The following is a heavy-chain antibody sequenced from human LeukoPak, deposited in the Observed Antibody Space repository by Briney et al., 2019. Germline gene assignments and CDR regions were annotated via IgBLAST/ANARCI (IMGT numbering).Heavy chain of an antibody. Sequence: GGSLRLSCAGSGFTFSNYWVHWVRQAPGKGLMWVARISDVGTRTDYADSARGRFTITRDNAMNTIDLQMSSLTAEDTAVYYCVRSMSGRNDFWGQGTVVSVAS. CDR2: ISDVGTRT. J-gene: IGHJ4*02. CDR3: VRSMSGRNDF. CDR1: GFTFSNYW. V-gene: IGHV3-74*01. D-gene: IGHD3-3*01.